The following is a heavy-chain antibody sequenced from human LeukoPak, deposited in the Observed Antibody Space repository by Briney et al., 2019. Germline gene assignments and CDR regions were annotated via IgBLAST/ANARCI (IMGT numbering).Heavy chain of an antibody. D-gene: IGHD3-9*01. Sequence: PGGSLRLSCAASGFTVSSNYMSWVRQAPGKGLEWVSYISSSSSTIYYADSVKGRFTISRDNAKNSLYLQMNSLRAEDTAVYYCARGGFVLRYFDWLSDWGQGTLVTVSS. J-gene: IGHJ4*02. CDR2: ISSSSSTI. CDR1: GFTVSSNY. CDR3: ARGGFVLRYFDWLSD. V-gene: IGHV3-48*01.